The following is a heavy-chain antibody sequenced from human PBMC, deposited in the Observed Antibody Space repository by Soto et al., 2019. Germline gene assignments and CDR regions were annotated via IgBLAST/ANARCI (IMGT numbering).Heavy chain of an antibody. J-gene: IGHJ6*02. V-gene: IGHV1-2*04. CDR2: INPNSGGT. D-gene: IGHD6-19*01. CDR1: GYTFTGYY. CDR3: ARASGWPSYYYYGMDV. Sequence: QVQLVQSGAEVKKPGASVKVSCEASGYTFTGYYMHWVRQAPGQGLEWMGWINPNSGGTNYAQKFQGWVTMTRDTSISTAYMELSRLRSDDTAVYYCARASGWPSYYYYGMDVWGQGTTVTVSS.